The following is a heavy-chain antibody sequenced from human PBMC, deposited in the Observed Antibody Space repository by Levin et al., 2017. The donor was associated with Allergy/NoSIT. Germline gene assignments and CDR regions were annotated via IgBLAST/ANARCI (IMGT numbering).Heavy chain of an antibody. CDR3: ARVIRASLKSGWFSKFDI. CDR1: GFSLTSSGMC. V-gene: IGHV2-70*13. D-gene: IGHD6-19*01. Sequence: SGPTLVKPTETLTLTCIFSGFSLTSSGMCVSWIRQSPGKALEWLALLDWDDDKYYNIFLKTRLSISKDPSKNQVVLTVTNVDPIDTATYYCARVIRASLKSGWFSKFDIWGQGTMVTVSS. CDR2: LDWDDDK. J-gene: IGHJ3*02.